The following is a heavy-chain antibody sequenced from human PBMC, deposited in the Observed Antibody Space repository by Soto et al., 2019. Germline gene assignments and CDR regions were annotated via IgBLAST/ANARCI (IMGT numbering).Heavy chain of an antibody. Sequence: ASVKVSCKASGYAFTIYYMHWVRQAPGQGLEWMGIINPSGGSTSYAQKFQGRVTMTRDTSTSTVYMELSSLRSEDTAVYYCARKIVYCSGGSCHLNWFDPWGQGTLVTVSS. J-gene: IGHJ5*02. CDR3: ARKIVYCSGGSCHLNWFDP. CDR2: INPSGGST. D-gene: IGHD2-15*01. V-gene: IGHV1-46*03. CDR1: GYAFTIYY.